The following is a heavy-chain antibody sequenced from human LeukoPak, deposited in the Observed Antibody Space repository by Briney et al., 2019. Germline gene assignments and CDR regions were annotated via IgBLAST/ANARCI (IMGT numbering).Heavy chain of an antibody. CDR3: AKPDSGGTSSSFDD. J-gene: IGHJ4*02. CDR2: ISVCGGST. Sequence: CPRPSCSPAGFTFSSFAMSSVRHAPGKRLGWVSSISVCGGSTYYAVSVKGRFTISRDDSNITLYLQMDSLRAGDTAVYYCAKPDSGGTSSSFDDWGQGTLVTVSS. D-gene: IGHD2-15*01. V-gene: IGHV3-23*01. CDR1: GFTFSSFA.